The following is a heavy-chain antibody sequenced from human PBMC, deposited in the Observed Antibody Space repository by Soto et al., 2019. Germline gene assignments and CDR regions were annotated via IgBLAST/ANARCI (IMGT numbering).Heavy chain of an antibody. CDR2: VYYTGST. J-gene: IGHJ5*02. D-gene: IGHD2-21*02. CDR3: VRTARQGAVAPHWFDR. V-gene: IGHV4-30-4*01. Sequence: SETLSLTCTVSGASIRSTDYYWSWIRQAPGKGLEWIGYVYYTGSTYYNPSLMSRLTISVDTSKDQFSLKLTSVTAAETAVYYCVRTARQGAVAPHWFDRWGQGTQVTVS. CDR1: GASIRSTDYY.